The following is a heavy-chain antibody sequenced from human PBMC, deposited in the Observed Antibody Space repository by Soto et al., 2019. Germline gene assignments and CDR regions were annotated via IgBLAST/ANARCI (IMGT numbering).Heavy chain of an antibody. CDR3: AMASLYSGSYFGLDI. CDR1: GGTFSSYA. J-gene: IGHJ3*02. V-gene: IGHV1-46*01. Sequence: GASVKVSCKASGGTFSSYAISWVRQAPGQGLEWMGIINPSGGSTSYAQKFQGRVTMTRDTSTSTVYMELSSLRSEDTAVYYCAMASLYSGSYFGLDIWGQGTMVTVSS. D-gene: IGHD1-26*01. CDR2: INPSGGST.